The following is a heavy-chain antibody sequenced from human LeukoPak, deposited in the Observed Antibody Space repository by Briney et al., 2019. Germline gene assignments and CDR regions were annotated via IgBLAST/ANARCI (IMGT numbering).Heavy chain of an antibody. V-gene: IGHV1-69*13. CDR3: ATSADSSGFYFDY. J-gene: IGHJ4*02. Sequence: SVKVSCKASGGTFSSYAISWVRQAPGQGLEWMGGIIPIFGTANYAQRFQGRVTITADESTSTAYMELSSLRSEDTAVYYCATSADSSGFYFDYWGQGTLVTVSS. D-gene: IGHD3-22*01. CDR1: GGTFSSYA. CDR2: IIPIFGTA.